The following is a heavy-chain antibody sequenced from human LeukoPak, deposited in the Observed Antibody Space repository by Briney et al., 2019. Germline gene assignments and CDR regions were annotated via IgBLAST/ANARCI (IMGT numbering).Heavy chain of an antibody. Sequence: PGGSLRLSCAASGFTFSSYSMNWVRQAPGKGLEWVSSISSSSSYIYYADSVKGRFTISRDNAKNSLYLQMNSLRAEDTAVYYCARDSTMIVGRGDAFDIWGQGTMVTVSS. CDR3: ARDSTMIVGRGDAFDI. D-gene: IGHD3-22*01. J-gene: IGHJ3*02. CDR1: GFTFSSYS. V-gene: IGHV3-21*01. CDR2: ISSSSSYI.